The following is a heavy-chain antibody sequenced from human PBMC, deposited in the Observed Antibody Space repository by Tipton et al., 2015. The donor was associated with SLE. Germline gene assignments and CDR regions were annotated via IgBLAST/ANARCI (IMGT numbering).Heavy chain of an antibody. CDR1: GYSISSGYY. D-gene: IGHD2-2*01. J-gene: IGHJ2*01. CDR3: ARQEPAVKVWYFDL. CDR2: IYHSGST. V-gene: IGHV4-38-2*02. Sequence: LTCTVSGYSISSGYYWGWIRQSPGKGLEWIGSIYHSGSTYYNPSLKSRVTISLDTSKNQFSLKLSSVTAADTAVYYCARQEPAVKVWYFDLWGRGTLVTVSS.